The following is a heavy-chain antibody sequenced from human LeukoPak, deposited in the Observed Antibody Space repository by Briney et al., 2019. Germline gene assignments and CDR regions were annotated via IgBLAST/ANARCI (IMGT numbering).Heavy chain of an antibody. V-gene: IGHV4-34*01. CDR1: GGSFSGYY. D-gene: IGHD2/OR15-2a*01. CDR3: ARPGPPTVEFMDV. Sequence: PSETLSLTCAVYGGSFSGYYWSWIRQPPGKGLEWIGEINHSGSTNYNPSLKSRVTISVDTSKNQFSLKLSSVTAADTAVYYCARPGPPTVEFMDVWAKGPRSPSP. CDR2: INHSGST. J-gene: IGHJ6*02.